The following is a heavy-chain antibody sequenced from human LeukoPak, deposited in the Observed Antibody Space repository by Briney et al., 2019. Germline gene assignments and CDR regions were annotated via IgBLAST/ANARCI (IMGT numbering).Heavy chain of an antibody. CDR1: GGSISISSHY. D-gene: IGHD6-25*01. Sequence: SETLSLTCSVSGGSISISSHYWAWIRQPPGKGLECIGNIYYSGSTHYNPSLKSRVTMSLNTSKNQFSLKVTCVTAADTAIYYCARLADRARGGHFDYWGQGMLVTVSS. CDR2: IYYSGST. CDR3: ARLADRARGGHFDY. V-gene: IGHV4-39*01. J-gene: IGHJ4*02.